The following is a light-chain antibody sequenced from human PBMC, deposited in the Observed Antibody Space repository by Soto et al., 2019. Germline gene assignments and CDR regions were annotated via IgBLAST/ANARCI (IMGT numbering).Light chain of an antibody. CDR3: QQSYSTPLT. CDR1: QSVSSSY. CDR2: GAS. V-gene: IGKV3-20*01. J-gene: IGKJ4*01. Sequence: EIVLTQSPGTLSLSPGERATLSCRASQSVSSSYLAWYQQKPGQAPRLLIYGASTRATGIPARFSGSGSGTEFTLTISSLQSEDFATYYCQQSYSTPLTFGGGTKVDIK.